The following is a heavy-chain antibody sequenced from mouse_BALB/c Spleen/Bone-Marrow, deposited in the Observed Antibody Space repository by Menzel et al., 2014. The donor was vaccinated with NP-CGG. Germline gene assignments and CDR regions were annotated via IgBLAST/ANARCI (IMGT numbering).Heavy chain of an antibody. V-gene: IGHV1-18*01. CDR1: GYTFTEYT. CDR3: ARRQLGPAWFAY. Sequence: EVQGVESRPELVKPGTSVKISCKTSGYTFTEYTIHWVKQSHGKSLEWIGGINPNNGVTAYNQKFRGKATLTVDKSSSTAYMELRSLTSEDSAVYYCARRQLGPAWFAYWGQGTLVTVSA. CDR2: INPNNGVT. D-gene: IGHD3-2*01. J-gene: IGHJ3*01.